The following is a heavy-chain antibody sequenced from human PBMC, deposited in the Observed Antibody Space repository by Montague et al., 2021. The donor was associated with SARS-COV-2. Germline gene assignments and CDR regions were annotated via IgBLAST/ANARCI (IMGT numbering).Heavy chain of an antibody. V-gene: IGHV2-5*02. Sequence: PALVKPTQTLTLTCTFSGFSLSTNGVGVGWIRQPPGKALEWLALXYWDGDKRYSPSLMSRLTISRGTSKNQVVLTMTNMDPVDTATYYCAHLHTGFWSAYYSTWGQGTLVTVSS. CDR1: GFSLSTNGVG. CDR2: XYWDGDK. D-gene: IGHD3-3*01. J-gene: IGHJ5*02. CDR3: AHLHTGFWSAYYST.